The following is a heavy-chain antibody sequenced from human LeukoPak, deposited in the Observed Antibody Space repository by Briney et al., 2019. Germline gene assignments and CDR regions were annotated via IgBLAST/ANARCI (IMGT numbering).Heavy chain of an antibody. CDR1: GLTFGGYW. J-gene: IGHJ3*02. D-gene: IGHD1-26*01. CDR3: ARDLKWELGRDAFDI. V-gene: IGHV3-7*01. Sequence: GGSLRLSCAASGLTFGGYWMSWVRQAPGKGLQWVANIKQDGSETYYVDSVKGRFTISRNNAKNSLYLQMNSLRAEDTSVYYCARDLKWELGRDAFDIWGQGTMVTVSS. CDR2: IKQDGSET.